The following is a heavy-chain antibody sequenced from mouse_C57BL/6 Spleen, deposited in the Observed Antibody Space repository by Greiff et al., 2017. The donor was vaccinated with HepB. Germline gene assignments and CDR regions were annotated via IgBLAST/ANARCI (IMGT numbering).Heavy chain of an antibody. V-gene: IGHV1-69*01. D-gene: IGHD1-1*01. CDR2: IDPSDSYT. CDR3: ARSWVTTVVGDY. Sequence: VQLQQPGAELVMPGASVKLSCKASGYTFTSYWMHWVKQRPGQGLEWIGEIDPSDSYTNYNQKFKGKSTLTVDKSSSTAYMQLSSLTSEDSAVYYCARSWVTTVVGDYWGQGTTLTVSS. J-gene: IGHJ2*01. CDR1: GYTFTSYW.